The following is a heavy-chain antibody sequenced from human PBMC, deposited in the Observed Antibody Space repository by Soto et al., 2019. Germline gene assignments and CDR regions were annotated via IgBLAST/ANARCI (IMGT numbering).Heavy chain of an antibody. CDR2: IVVGSGNT. CDR1: GFTFTSSA. V-gene: IGHV1-58*02. Sequence: ASVKVSCKASGFTFTSSAMQWVRQARGQRLEWIGWIVVGSGNTNYAQKFQERVTITRDMSTSTAYMELSSLRSEDTAVYYCAAQVVVAATPFDYWGQGTLVTVSS. D-gene: IGHD2-15*01. CDR3: AAQVVVAATPFDY. J-gene: IGHJ4*02.